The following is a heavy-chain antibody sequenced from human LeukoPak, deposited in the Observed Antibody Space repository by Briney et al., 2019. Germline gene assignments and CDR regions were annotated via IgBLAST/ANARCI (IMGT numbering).Heavy chain of an antibody. Sequence: EGSLKLSCAASGFTFSGSAMHWVRQASGKGLEWVGRIRSKANSYATAYAASVKGRFTISRDDSKNTAYLQMNSLKTEDTAVYYCTRPPYCSGGSCLSIWGQGTLVTVSS. CDR1: GFTFSGSA. J-gene: IGHJ4*02. D-gene: IGHD2-15*01. CDR2: IRSKANSYAT. V-gene: IGHV3-73*01. CDR3: TRPPYCSGGSCLSI.